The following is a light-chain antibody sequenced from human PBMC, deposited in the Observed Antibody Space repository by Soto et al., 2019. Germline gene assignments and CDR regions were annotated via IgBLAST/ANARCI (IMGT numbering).Light chain of an antibody. CDR3: QQYGSSPR. CDR1: QSVTSTY. Sequence: EIVLTQSPGTLSLSPGERATLSCRASQSVTSTYLAWYQQKPGQAPRLLIYGASSRATGIPDRFSGSGSGTDFTLTISRLEPEDCAIYYCQQYGSSPRFGQGTKVDIK. J-gene: IGKJ1*01. V-gene: IGKV3-20*01. CDR2: GAS.